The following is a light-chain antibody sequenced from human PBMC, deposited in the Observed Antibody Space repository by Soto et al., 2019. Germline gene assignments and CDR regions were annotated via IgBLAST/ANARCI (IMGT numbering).Light chain of an antibody. CDR2: DAS. CDR1: QSISRY. CDR3: QQRSTWLIT. J-gene: IGKJ5*01. Sequence: EIVLTQSPATLSLYPGERATLSCRASQSISRYLAWYQQKPGQAPRLLIYDASNRATGIPARFSGSGSGTDFTLTISSLEPEDFAVYYCQQRSTWLITFGQGTRLEIK. V-gene: IGKV3-11*01.